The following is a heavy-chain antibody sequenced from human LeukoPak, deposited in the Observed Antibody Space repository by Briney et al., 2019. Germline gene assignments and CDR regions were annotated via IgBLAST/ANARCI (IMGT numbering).Heavy chain of an antibody. D-gene: IGHD3-10*01. CDR2: IYYSGST. CDR1: GGSISSYY. J-gene: IGHJ4*02. CDR3: ARHAFYGPRGNSFDY. V-gene: IGHV4-59*08. Sequence: SETLSLTCTVSGGSISSYYWRWIRQPPGKGLEWIGYIYYSGSTNYNPSLKSRVTISVDTSKNQFSLKLSSVTAADTAVYYCARHAFYGPRGNSFDYWGQGTLVTVSS.